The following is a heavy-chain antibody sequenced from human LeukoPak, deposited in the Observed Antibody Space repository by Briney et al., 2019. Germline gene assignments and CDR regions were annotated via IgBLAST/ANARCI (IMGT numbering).Heavy chain of an antibody. D-gene: IGHD4-17*01. CDR3: AKDPQTTVVIGYFDY. V-gene: IGHV3-23*01. CDR1: GFTFSSYA. CDR2: ISGSGGST. J-gene: IGHJ4*02. Sequence: GGSLRLSCAASGFTFSSYAMSWVRQAPGEGLEWVSAISGSGGSTYYADSVKGRFTISRDNSKNTLYLQMNSLRAEDTAVYYCAKDPQTTVVIGYFDYWGQGTLVTVSS.